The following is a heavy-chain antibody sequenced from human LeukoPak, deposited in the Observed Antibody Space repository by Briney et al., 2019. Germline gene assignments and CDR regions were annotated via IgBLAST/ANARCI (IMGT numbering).Heavy chain of an antibody. CDR2: ISSSSSYI. J-gene: IGHJ3*02. Sequence: GRSLRLSCAASGFTFSSYSMNWVRQAPGKGLEWVSSISSSSSYIYYADSVKGRFTISRDNAKNSLYLQMNSLRAEDTAVYYCARAEPYSSSWWEAFDIWGQGTMVTVSS. D-gene: IGHD6-13*01. V-gene: IGHV3-21*01. CDR3: ARAEPYSSSWWEAFDI. CDR1: GFTFSSYS.